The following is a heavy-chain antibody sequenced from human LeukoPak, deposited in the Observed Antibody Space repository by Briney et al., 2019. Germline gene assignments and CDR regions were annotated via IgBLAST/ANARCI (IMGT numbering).Heavy chain of an antibody. CDR3: AREYCSGGSCYPLFDY. CDR1: GYTFTSYG. V-gene: IGHV1-18*01. D-gene: IGHD2-15*01. J-gene: IGHJ4*02. Sequence: GASVKVSCKASGYTFTSYGMSWVRQAPGQGLEWMGWISVYNGNTNYAQKLQGRVTMTTDTSTSTAYMELRSLRSDDTAVYYCAREYCSGGSCYPLFDYWGQGTLVTVSS. CDR2: ISVYNGNT.